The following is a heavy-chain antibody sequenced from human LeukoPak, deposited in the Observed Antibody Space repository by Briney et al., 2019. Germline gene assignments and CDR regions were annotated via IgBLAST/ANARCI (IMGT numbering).Heavy chain of an antibody. CDR2: NYSGGST. V-gene: IGHV3-66*02. CDR1: GFTVSSNN. Sequence: PGGSLRLSCAASGFTVSSNNMSWLRHAPGKGLEGVSVNYSGGSTYYAVSVKGRFNIYRDNSKNTLHLQMNSLRAEDTAVYYCARDLGGYCSSTSCPWWGQGTLVTVSS. CDR3: ARDLGGYCSSTSCPW. J-gene: IGHJ4*02. D-gene: IGHD2-2*01.